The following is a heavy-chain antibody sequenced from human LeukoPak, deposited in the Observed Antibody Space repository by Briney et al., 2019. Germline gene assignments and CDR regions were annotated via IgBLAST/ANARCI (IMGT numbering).Heavy chain of an antibody. J-gene: IGHJ4*02. Sequence: SETLSLTCTVSGGSISSYYRSWIRQPPGKGLEWIGYIYYSGSTNYNPSLKSRVTISVDTSKNQFSLKLSSVTAADTAVYYCARTIWFGEYYYFDYWGQGTLVTVSS. D-gene: IGHD3-10*01. CDR2: IYYSGST. V-gene: IGHV4-59*01. CDR3: ARTIWFGEYYYFDY. CDR1: GGSISSYY.